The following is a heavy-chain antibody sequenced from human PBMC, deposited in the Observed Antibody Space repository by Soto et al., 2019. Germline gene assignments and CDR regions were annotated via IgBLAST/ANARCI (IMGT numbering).Heavy chain of an antibody. D-gene: IGHD3-16*01. V-gene: IGHV3-23*01. CDR2: ISGSGGST. J-gene: IGHJ1*01. Sequence: GGSLRLSCAASGFTFSSYAMSWVRQAPGKGLEWVSAISGSGGSTYYADSVKGRFTISRDNSKNTLYLQMNSLRAEDTAVYYCAKTLPDWGPLRSSAEYFQHWGQGTLVTVSS. CDR3: AKTLPDWGPLRSSAEYFQH. CDR1: GFTFSSYA.